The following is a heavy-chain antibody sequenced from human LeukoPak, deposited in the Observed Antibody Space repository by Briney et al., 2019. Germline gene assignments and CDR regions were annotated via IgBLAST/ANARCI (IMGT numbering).Heavy chain of an antibody. CDR2: IKQDGEEN. CDR3: AKDLTAMVTRFDY. CDR1: GFTFSRFW. V-gene: IGHV3-7*01. D-gene: IGHD5-18*01. J-gene: IGHJ4*02. Sequence: GGSLRLSCAASGFTFSRFWMSWVRQAPGKGLEWVANIKQDGEENFYVDSVKGRFTVSRDNAKDSLYLQMNSLRAEDTAVYYCAKDLTAMVTRFDYWGQGTLVTVSS.